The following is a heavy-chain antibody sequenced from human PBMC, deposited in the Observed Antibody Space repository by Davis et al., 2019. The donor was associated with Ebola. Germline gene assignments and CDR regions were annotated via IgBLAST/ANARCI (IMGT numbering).Heavy chain of an antibody. J-gene: IGHJ4*02. D-gene: IGHD3-3*01. V-gene: IGHV3-23*01. CDR1: GVTLSSCA. CDR2: IGSDTAT. Sequence: GESLKISCAASGVTLSSCAMSWVRQSPGEGLEWVSGIGSDTATHYADSVRGRFTISRDDSKNTLFLQMDSLRAEDTAVYYCAREHDFWSAYFDYWGQGTLVTVSS. CDR3: AREHDFWSAYFDY.